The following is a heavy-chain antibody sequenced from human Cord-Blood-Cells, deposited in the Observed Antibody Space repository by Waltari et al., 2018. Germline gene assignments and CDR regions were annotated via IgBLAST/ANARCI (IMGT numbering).Heavy chain of an antibody. CDR1: GGSISSYY. J-gene: IGHJ5*02. CDR3: ARLVGCSSTSCYFWFDP. Sequence: QVQLQESGPGLVKPSETLSLTCTVSGGSISSYYWSWIRQPPGKGLAWVGYIYYSGSTNYHPALKSRVTISVDTSKNQFSLKLSSVTAADTAVYYCARLVGCSSTSCYFWFDPWGQGTLVTVSS. CDR2: IYYSGST. D-gene: IGHD2-2*01. V-gene: IGHV4-59*01.